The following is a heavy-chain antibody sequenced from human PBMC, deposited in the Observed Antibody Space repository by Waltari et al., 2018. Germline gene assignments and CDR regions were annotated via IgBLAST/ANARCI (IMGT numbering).Heavy chain of an antibody. CDR1: GGSISSGVYY. D-gene: IGHD2-21*02. J-gene: IGHJ6*03. Sequence: QVQLQESGPGLVKPSQTLSLPCTVSGGSISSGVYYWSCIRQPPGKGLGWIGYIDYSGSTYYTPSRNGRVTIAVDTSKNQFSRELSSVTAADTAVYYCARGARMTRGYYYMDVWGKGTTVTVSS. V-gene: IGHV4-30-4*08. CDR3: ARGARMTRGYYYMDV. CDR2: IDYSGST.